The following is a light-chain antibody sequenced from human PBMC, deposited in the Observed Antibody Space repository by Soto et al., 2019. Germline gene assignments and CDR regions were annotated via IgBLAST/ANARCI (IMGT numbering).Light chain of an antibody. Sequence: DIQMTQSPSSLSASVGDRVTITCRASQGISNYLAWYQQKPGKVPKLLIYAASTLQSGVPSRFSVSGSGTDYTLTISSLQPEDGATYYCQKYNSAPLTFGGGTKVEIK. CDR2: AAS. V-gene: IGKV1-27*01. CDR1: QGISNY. J-gene: IGKJ4*01. CDR3: QKYNSAPLT.